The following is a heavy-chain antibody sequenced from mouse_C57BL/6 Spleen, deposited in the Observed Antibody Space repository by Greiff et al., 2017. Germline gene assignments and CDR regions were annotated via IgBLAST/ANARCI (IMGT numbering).Heavy chain of an antibody. CDR2: IDPENGDT. V-gene: IGHV14-4*01. D-gene: IGHD1-1*01. CDR1: GFNIKDDY. J-gene: IGHJ3*01. CDR3: TSLRAY. Sequence: VHVKQSGAELVRPGASVKLSCTASGFNIKDDYMHWVKRRPEQGLEWIGWIDPENGDTEYASKFQGKATITADTSSNTAYLQLSSLTSEDTAVYYCTSLRAYWGQGTLVTVSA.